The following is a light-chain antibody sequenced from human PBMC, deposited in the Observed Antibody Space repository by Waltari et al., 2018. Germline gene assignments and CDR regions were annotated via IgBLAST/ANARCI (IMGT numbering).Light chain of an antibody. V-gene: IGKV3-20*01. CDR1: QSVSRA. CDR2: GAS. J-gene: IGKJ1*01. Sequence: EIVLTQSPGTLSLSLGERATVSRRASQSVSRALAWYQQKPGQAPRLLIYGASTRATGIPDRFSGSGSGTDFSLTISRLEPDDFAVYYCQHYLRLPVTFGQGTTVEI. CDR3: QHYLRLPVT.